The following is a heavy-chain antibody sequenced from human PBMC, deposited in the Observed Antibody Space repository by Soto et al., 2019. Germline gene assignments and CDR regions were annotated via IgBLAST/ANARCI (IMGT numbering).Heavy chain of an antibody. D-gene: IGHD3-3*01. V-gene: IGHV4-34*01. CDR2: INHIGST. Sequence: PSETLSLTSAVDGGSCSGYDLSWIRQPPGKGLEWIGEINHIGSTNYNPSLKSRVTISVDTSRNQFSLKLSSVTAADTAVYYCASGGLTISWGQGTTVTVSS. CDR3: ASGGLTIS. J-gene: IGHJ6*02. CDR1: GGSCSGYD.